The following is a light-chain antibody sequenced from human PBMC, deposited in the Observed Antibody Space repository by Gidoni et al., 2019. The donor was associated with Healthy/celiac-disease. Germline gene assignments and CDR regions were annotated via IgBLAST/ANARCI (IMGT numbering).Light chain of an antibody. V-gene: IGKV1-33*01. Sequence: DIQMPQSPSSLSASVGDRVTITCQARQDISNYLNWYQQKPGKAPKLLIYDASNLETGVPSRFGGSGSGTDFTFTISSLQPEDIATYYCQQYDKLAFGGGTKVEIK. CDR2: DAS. CDR3: QQYDKLA. J-gene: IGKJ4*01. CDR1: QDISNY.